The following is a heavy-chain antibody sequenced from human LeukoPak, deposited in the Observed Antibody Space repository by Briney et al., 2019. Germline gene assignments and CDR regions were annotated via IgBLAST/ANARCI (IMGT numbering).Heavy chain of an antibody. CDR1: GFTFSSYA. CDR2: ISGSGGST. CDR3: AKDPTYYYDSSGSP. D-gene: IGHD3-22*01. J-gene: IGHJ5*02. Sequence: PGGSLRLSCAASGFTFSSYAMSWVRQAPGKGLEWVSAISGSGGSTYYADSVKGRFTISRDNSKNTLYLQMNSLRAEDTAVYYCAKDPTYYYDSSGSPWGQGTLVTVSS. V-gene: IGHV3-23*01.